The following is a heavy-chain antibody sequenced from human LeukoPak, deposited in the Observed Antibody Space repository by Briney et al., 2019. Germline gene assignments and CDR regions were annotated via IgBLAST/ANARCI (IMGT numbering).Heavy chain of an antibody. V-gene: IGHV4-59*01. Sequence: SETLSLTCTVSGGSISSYYWSWIRQPPGKGLEWIGYIYYSGSSNYNPSLKSRVTISVDTSKNQFSLKLSSVTAADTAVYYCARGRGYTYGYWSFDYWGQGTLVTVSS. CDR2: IYYSGSS. CDR1: GGSISSYY. CDR3: ARGRGYTYGYWSFDY. J-gene: IGHJ4*02. D-gene: IGHD5-18*01.